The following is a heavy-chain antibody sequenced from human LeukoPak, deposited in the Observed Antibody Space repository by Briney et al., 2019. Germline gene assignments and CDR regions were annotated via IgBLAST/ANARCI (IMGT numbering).Heavy chain of an antibody. CDR2: IYYSGST. V-gene: IGHV4-31*03. CDR1: GGSISSGGYY. J-gene: IGHJ6*03. CDR3: ARVVRGSSWYYYYMDV. D-gene: IGHD6-13*01. Sequence: SETLSLTCTVSGGSISSGGYYWRRLRHQPGKGLEWIGYIYYSGSTYYNPSLKSRVTISVDTSKNQFSLKLSSVTAADTAVYYCARVVRGSSWYYYYMDVWGKGTTVTVSS.